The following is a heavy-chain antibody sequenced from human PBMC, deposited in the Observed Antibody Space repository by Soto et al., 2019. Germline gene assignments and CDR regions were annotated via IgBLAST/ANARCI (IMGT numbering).Heavy chain of an antibody. J-gene: IGHJ6*02. D-gene: IGHD5-12*01. Sequence: QVQLVQSGAEVKKPGASVKVSCKASGYTFTSYGISWVRQAPGQGLEWMGWISAYNGNTNYAQKLQGRVTMTTDTSTSTAYMELRSLRSDDTAVYYCARDLPDIVATITNYYYYGMDVWGQGTTVTVSS. V-gene: IGHV1-18*01. CDR2: ISAYNGNT. CDR1: GYTFTSYG. CDR3: ARDLPDIVATITNYYYYGMDV.